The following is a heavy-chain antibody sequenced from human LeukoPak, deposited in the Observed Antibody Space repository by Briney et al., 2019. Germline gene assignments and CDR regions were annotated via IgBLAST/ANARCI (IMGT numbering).Heavy chain of an antibody. D-gene: IGHD3-10*01. V-gene: IGHV1-69*06. J-gene: IGHJ2*01. CDR3: AKGTYYYGSTESTGSWYFDL. CDR2: IIPIFGTA. CDR1: GGTFSSYA. Sequence: SVKVSCKASGGTFSSYAISWVRQAPGQGLEWMGGIIPIFGTANYAQKFQGRVTITADKSTSTAYMELSSLRSEDTAVYYCAKGTYYYGSTESTGSWYFDLWGRGTLVTVSS.